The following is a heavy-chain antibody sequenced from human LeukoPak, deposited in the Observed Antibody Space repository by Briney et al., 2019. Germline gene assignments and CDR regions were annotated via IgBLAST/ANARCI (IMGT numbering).Heavy chain of an antibody. D-gene: IGHD2-2*01. CDR2: ISRSGGAI. J-gene: IGHJ4*02. V-gene: IGHV3-48*03. CDR1: GFTFSTYE. CDR3: ARRYCSSTTCTLDY. Sequence: GGSLRLSCAASGFTFSTYEMNWVRQAPGKGLEWVSHISRSGGAIYYADSVKGRFTISRDNAKNSLYLQMNSLRAEDTAVYYCARRYCSSTTCTLDYWGQGTLVTVSS.